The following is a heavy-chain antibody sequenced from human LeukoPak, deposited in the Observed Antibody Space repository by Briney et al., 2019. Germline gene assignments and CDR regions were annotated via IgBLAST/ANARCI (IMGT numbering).Heavy chain of an antibody. D-gene: IGHD4-17*01. CDR1: GFTFSSYW. V-gene: IGHV3-74*01. CDR2: INTDGSST. Sequence: GGSLRLSCAASGFTFSSYWMHWVRQAPVKGLVWVSRINTDGSSTSYAASVKGRFTISRDNAKNTLYLQMNSLRAEDTAVYYCARVLLSHGDLFDYWGQGTLVTVSS. J-gene: IGHJ4*02. CDR3: ARVLLSHGDLFDY.